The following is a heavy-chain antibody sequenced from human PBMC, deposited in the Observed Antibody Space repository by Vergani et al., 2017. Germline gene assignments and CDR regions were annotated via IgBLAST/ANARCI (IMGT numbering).Heavy chain of an antibody. CDR1: GFPFIDYW. CDR3: ARNGMDV. Sequence: EVQLVESGGDLVQPGGSLRLSCTASGFPFIDYWMYWVRQAPGKGLVWISHINIDGSSSTYADSVKGRFTLSRDNDKNTVYMQMNRLTVEDTGVYYCARNGMDVWGQGTTVIVSS. J-gene: IGHJ6*02. D-gene: IGHD2-8*01. V-gene: IGHV3-74*03. CDR2: INIDGSSS.